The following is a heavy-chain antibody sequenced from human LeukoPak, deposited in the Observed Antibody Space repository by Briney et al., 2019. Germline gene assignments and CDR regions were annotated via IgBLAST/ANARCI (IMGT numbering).Heavy chain of an antibody. CDR1: GGSFSGYY. Sequence: SETLSLTCAVYGGSFSGYYWSWFRQPPGKGLEGIGEINYSGSANYNPSLKSRVTISVDTSKPQFSLKLSSVTAADTAVYYCARGRYYDFWSGYYFGFDYYYYTDVWGKGTTVTVSS. CDR2: INYSGSA. V-gene: IGHV4-34*01. CDR3: ARGRYYDFWSGYYFGFDYYYYTDV. D-gene: IGHD3-3*01. J-gene: IGHJ6*03.